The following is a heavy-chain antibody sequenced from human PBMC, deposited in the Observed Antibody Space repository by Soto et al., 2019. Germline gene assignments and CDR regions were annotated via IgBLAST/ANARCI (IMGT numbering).Heavy chain of an antibody. Sequence: SETLSLTCTVSGGSISSYYWSWIRQPPGKGLEWIGYIYYSGSTNYNPSLKSRVTISVDTSKNQLSLKMSSVTAADTAVYYCARGLPVGALPFDYWGQGTLVTVSS. CDR3: ARGLPVGALPFDY. J-gene: IGHJ4*02. CDR2: IYYSGST. CDR1: GGSISSYY. D-gene: IGHD1-26*01. V-gene: IGHV4-59*01.